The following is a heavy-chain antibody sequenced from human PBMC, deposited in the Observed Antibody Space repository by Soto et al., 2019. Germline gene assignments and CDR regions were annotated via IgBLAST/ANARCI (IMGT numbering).Heavy chain of an antibody. Sequence: GGSLRLSCAASGFTFSSYAMSWVRQAPGKGLEWVSAISGSGGSTYYADSVKGRFTISRDNSKNTLYLQMNSLRAEDTAVYYCAKDENHARWIQLWLRGRDYYYYGMDVWGQGTTVTVSS. CDR1: GFTFSSYA. CDR3: AKDENHARWIQLWLRGRDYYYYGMDV. D-gene: IGHD5-18*01. CDR2: ISGSGGST. V-gene: IGHV3-23*01. J-gene: IGHJ6*02.